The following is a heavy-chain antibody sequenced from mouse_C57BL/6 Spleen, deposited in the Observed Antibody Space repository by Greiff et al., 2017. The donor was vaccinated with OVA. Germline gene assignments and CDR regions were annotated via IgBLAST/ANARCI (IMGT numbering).Heavy chain of an antibody. J-gene: IGHJ1*03. D-gene: IGHD1-1*01. V-gene: IGHV14-3*01. CDR2: IDPANGNT. Sequence: FNIKNTYMHWVKQRPEQGLEWIGRIDPANGNTKYAPKFQGKATITADTSSNTAYLQLSSLTSEDTAIYYCARPYYGSSNWYFDVWGTGTTVTVSS. CDR3: ARPYYGSSNWYFDV. CDR1: FNIKNTY.